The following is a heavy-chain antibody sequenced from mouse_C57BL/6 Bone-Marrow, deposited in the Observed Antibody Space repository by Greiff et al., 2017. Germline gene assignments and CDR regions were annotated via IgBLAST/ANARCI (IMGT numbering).Heavy chain of an antibody. Sequence: VQLQESGAELVRPGASVKLSCKASGYTFTDYYINWVKQRPGQGLEWIARIYPGSGNTYYNEKFKGKATLTAEKSSSTAYMQLSSLTSEDSAVYFCARGGWFAYWGQGTLVTVSA. CDR2: IYPGSGNT. CDR3: ARGGWFAY. J-gene: IGHJ3*01. V-gene: IGHV1-76*01. CDR1: GYTFTDYY.